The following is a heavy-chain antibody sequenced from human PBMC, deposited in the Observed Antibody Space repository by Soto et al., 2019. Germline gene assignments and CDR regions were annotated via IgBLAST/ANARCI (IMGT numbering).Heavy chain of an antibody. Sequence: SETLSLTCAVYGGSFSGYYWSWIRQPPGKGLEWIGEINHSGSTNYNPSLKSRVTISVDTSKNQFSLKLSSVTAADTAVYYCASGYYYYYKDVWGKGTTVTVSS. CDR3: ASGYYYYYKDV. CDR1: GGSFSGYY. CDR2: INHSGST. V-gene: IGHV4-34*01. J-gene: IGHJ6*03.